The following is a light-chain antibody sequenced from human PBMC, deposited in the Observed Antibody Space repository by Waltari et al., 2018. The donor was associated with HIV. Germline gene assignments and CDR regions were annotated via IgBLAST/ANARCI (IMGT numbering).Light chain of an antibody. CDR2: NVN. V-gene: IGLV2-23*02. CDR3: CSYAGTVTYLV. J-gene: IGLJ2*01. Sequence: QSPSTQPAPVSGSPGQPVPIPCHRSRSDVRSTLPVTWYQRHPGKGPRLIIYNVNSRPSGVSSRFSGSKSGNTASLTISGLQTDDEAEYICCSYAGTVTYLVFGGGTKLTVL. CDR1: RSDVRSTLP.